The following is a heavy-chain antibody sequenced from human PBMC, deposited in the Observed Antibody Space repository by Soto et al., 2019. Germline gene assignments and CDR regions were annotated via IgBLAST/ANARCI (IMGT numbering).Heavy chain of an antibody. D-gene: IGHD6-19*01. CDR2: ISYDGSNK. J-gene: IGHJ4*02. Sequence: QVQLVESGGGVVQPGRSLRLSCAASGFTFSSYSMHWVRQAPGKGLEWVAVISYDGSNKYYADSVKGRFTISRDNSKNTLYLQMNSLRAEDTAVYYCARSGWGPRHYFDYWGQGTLVTVSS. CDR1: GFTFSSYS. CDR3: ARSGWGPRHYFDY. V-gene: IGHV3-30*03.